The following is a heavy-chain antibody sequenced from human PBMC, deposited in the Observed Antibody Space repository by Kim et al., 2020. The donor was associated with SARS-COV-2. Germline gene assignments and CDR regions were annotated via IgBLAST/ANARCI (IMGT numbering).Heavy chain of an antibody. J-gene: IGHJ6*02. V-gene: IGHV3-33*01. D-gene: IGHD1-20*01. CDR2: IWYDGSNK. Sequence: GGSLRLSCAASGFTFSSYGMHWVRQAPGKGLEWVAVIWYDGSNKYYADSVKGRFTISRDNSKNTLYLQMNSLRAEDTAVYYCARDTSEFGHNWNPGGMDVWGQGTTVTVSS. CDR3: ARDTSEFGHNWNPGGMDV. CDR1: GFTFSSYG.